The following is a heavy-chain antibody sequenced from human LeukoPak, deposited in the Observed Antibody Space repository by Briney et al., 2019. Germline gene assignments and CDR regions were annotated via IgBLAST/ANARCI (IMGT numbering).Heavy chain of an antibody. CDR3: ARDSGAAGGFDY. CDR1: GYTFTGYY. Sequence: GASVTVSCKASGYTFTGYYMHWVRQAPGQGLGWMGWINPNSGGTNYAQKFQGRVTMTRDTSISTAYMELSRLRSDDTAVYYCARDSGAAGGFDYWGQGTLVTVSS. V-gene: IGHV1-2*02. J-gene: IGHJ4*02. D-gene: IGHD1-26*01. CDR2: INPNSGGT.